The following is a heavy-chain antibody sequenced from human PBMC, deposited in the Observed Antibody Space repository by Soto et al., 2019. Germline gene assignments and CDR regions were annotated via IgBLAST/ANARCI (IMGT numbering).Heavy chain of an antibody. CDR1: GFTFSSYS. V-gene: IGHV3-21*01. CDR3: SKDRGLQAFYI. Sequence: PGGSLRLSCAASGFTFSSYSMNWVRQAPGKGLEWVSSISSSSSYIYYADSAKGRFTISRDNAKNSLYLQMNSLRAEDTAVYYCSKDRGLQAFYICAQRTMVTVS. D-gene: IGHD3-10*01. J-gene: IGHJ3*02. CDR2: ISSSSSYI.